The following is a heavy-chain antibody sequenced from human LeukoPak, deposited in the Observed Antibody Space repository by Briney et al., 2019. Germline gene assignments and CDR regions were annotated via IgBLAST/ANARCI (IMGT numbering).Heavy chain of an antibody. CDR3: ARAEQLVRAFDI. J-gene: IGHJ3*02. Sequence: ASVKVSCKASGGTFGSYAISWVRQAPGQGLEWMGRIIPILGIANYAQKFQGRVTITADKSTSTAYMELSSLRPEDTAVYYCARAEQLVRAFDIWGQGTMVTVSS. V-gene: IGHV1-69*04. D-gene: IGHD6-13*01. CDR1: GGTFGSYA. CDR2: IIPILGIA.